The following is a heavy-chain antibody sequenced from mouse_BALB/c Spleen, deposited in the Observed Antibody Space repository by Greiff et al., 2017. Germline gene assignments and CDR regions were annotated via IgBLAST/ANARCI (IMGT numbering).Heavy chain of an antibody. V-gene: IGHV1-67*01. Sequence: VQLQQSGPELVRPGESVQISCKGSGYTFPDYAMHWVKQSHAKSLEWIGVISIYYDNTNYTQKFKGKATMTVDKSSSTAYMELARLTSEDSAIYYCARGYDVFYYAMDYWGQGTSVTVSS. CDR2: ISIYYDNT. CDR1: GYTFPDYA. D-gene: IGHD2-14*01. CDR3: ARGYDVFYYAMDY. J-gene: IGHJ4*01.